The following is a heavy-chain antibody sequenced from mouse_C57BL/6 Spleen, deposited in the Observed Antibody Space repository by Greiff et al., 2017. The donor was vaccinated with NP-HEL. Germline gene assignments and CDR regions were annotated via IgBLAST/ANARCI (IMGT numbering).Heavy chain of an antibody. CDR2: IDPSDSYT. Sequence: VQLQQSGAELVMPGASVKLSCKASGYTFTSYWMHWVKQRPGQGLEWIGEIDPSDSYTNYNQKFKGKSTLTVDKSSSTAYMQLSSLTSEDSAVYYCARGGYPHAMDYWGQGTSVTVSS. CDR3: ARGGYPHAMDY. V-gene: IGHV1-69*01. D-gene: IGHD2-2*01. CDR1: GYTFTSYW. J-gene: IGHJ4*01.